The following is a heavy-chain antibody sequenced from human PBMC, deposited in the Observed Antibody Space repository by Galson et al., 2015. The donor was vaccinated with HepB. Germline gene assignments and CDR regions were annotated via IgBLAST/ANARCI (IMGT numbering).Heavy chain of an antibody. V-gene: IGHV3-30*18. D-gene: IGHD6-19*01. CDR2: ITSDGSKK. CDR1: AFTFSTYG. CDR3: AKDHVPHSSGWFASKLPEN. Sequence: SLRLSCAASAFTFSTYGMHWVRQAPGKGLEWVAVITSDGSKKYYVDSVKGRFTISRENSKNTLYLQMNSLRTEDTAVYFCAKDHVPHSSGWFASKLPENWGQGTLVTVSS. J-gene: IGHJ4*02.